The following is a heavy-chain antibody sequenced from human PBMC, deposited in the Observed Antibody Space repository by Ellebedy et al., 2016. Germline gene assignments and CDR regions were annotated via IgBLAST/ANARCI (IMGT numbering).Heavy chain of an antibody. Sequence: GGSLRLSXAASGFTFSSYSMNWVRQAPGKGLEWISHISSSFSTVYYTDSVKGRFTISRDNAKNSLYLQMNSLRAEDTAVYYCARALGTTVVTPTIWGQGTMVTVSS. V-gene: IGHV3-48*04. D-gene: IGHD4-23*01. CDR2: ISSSFSTV. J-gene: IGHJ3*02. CDR3: ARALGTTVVTPTI. CDR1: GFTFSSYS.